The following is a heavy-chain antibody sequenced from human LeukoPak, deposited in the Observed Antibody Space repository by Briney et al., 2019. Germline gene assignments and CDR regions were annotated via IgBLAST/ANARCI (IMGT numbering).Heavy chain of an antibody. CDR3: ARVRGVYGSRSFDY. J-gene: IGHJ4*02. D-gene: IGHD3-10*01. Sequence: VASVKVSCKASGGTFSSYAISWVRQAPGQGLEWMGWINPNSGGTNYAQKFQGRVTMTRDTSISTAYMELSRLRSDDTAVYYCARVRGVYGSRSFDYWGQGTLVTVSS. CDR1: GGTFSSYA. CDR2: INPNSGGT. V-gene: IGHV1-2*02.